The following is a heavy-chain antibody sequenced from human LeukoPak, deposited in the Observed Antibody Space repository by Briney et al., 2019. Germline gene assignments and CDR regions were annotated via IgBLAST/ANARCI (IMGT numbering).Heavy chain of an antibody. CDR1: GDSISSSHW. Sequence: PSGTLSLTCAVSGDSISSSHWWTWVRQPPGKGLEWIGEIYHRGTTNYNLSLKSRVTISVDRSKNQFSLRLTSVTAADTAVYYCARDYGSGDYYFAYWGQGALVTV. J-gene: IGHJ4*02. CDR3: ARDYGSGDYYFAY. D-gene: IGHD3-10*01. CDR2: IYHRGTT. V-gene: IGHV4-4*02.